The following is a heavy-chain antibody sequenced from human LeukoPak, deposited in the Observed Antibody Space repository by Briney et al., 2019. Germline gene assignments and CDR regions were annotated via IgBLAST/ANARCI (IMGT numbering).Heavy chain of an antibody. Sequence: SETLSLTCAVYGGSFSGYYWSWIRQPPGKGLEWIGEINHSGSTNYNPSLKSRVTISVDTSKNQFSLKLSSVTAADTAVYYCARRPNRIGVAGTLFDLWGRGTLVTVSS. CDR3: ARRPNRIGVAGTLFDL. V-gene: IGHV4-34*01. CDR2: INHSGST. CDR1: GGSFSGYY. J-gene: IGHJ2*01. D-gene: IGHD6-19*01.